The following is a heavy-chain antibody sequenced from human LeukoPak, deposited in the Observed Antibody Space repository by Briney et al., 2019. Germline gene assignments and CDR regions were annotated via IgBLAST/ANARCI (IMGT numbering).Heavy chain of an antibody. D-gene: IGHD6-6*01. Sequence: SETLSLTCAVSGYSISSGYYWGWIRQPPGKGLEWIGSIYHAGNTDYNASLQSRLTMSVDTSENQFSLSLKSVTAADTAVYYCARQIAARPDYFDYWGQGTLVTVSS. CDR2: IYHAGNT. CDR1: GYSISSGYY. J-gene: IGHJ4*02. CDR3: ARQIAARPDYFDY. V-gene: IGHV4-38-2*01.